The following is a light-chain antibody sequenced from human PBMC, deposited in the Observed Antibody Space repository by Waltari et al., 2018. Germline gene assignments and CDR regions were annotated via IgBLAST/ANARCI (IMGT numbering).Light chain of an antibody. CDR1: QSVSSSY. CDR3: QQYNSIGGT. Sequence: EIVLTQSPGTLSLSPGERATLSCRASQSVSSSYLAWYQQKPGQAPRVLIHGASNRATGIPDRFSGSGSGTEFTLTISSLQPDDFATYYCQQYNSIGGTFGQGTKVEIK. CDR2: GAS. V-gene: IGKV3-20*01. J-gene: IGKJ1*01.